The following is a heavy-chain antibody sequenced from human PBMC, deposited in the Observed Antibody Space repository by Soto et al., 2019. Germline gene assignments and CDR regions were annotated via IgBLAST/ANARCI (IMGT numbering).Heavy chain of an antibody. V-gene: IGHV3-9*01. Sequence: PGGSLRLSCAASGFTFSSYGMHWVRQAPGKGLEWVSDVSWNGGSIVYADSVKGRFTISRDNAKNSLYLQMNSLKPEDTALYYCTKDSLVRRAAAGTFLDHWGRGTLVTVSS. CDR2: VSWNGGSI. J-gene: IGHJ4*02. CDR1: GFTFSSYG. D-gene: IGHD6-13*01. CDR3: TKDSLVRRAAAGTFLDH.